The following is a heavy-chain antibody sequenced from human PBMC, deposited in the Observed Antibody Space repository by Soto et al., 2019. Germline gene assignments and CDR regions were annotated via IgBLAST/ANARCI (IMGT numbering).Heavy chain of an antibody. CDR3: ARDRKGIAVAGFPPGFDY. CDR2: IYHSGST. CDR1: SGSISSSNW. Sequence: SETLSLTCAVSSGSISSSNWWSWVRQPPGKGLEWIGEIYHSGSTNYNPSLKSRVTISVDKSKNQFSLKLSSVTAVDTAVYNCARDRKGIAVAGFPPGFDYWGQGTLVTVSS. V-gene: IGHV4-4*02. J-gene: IGHJ4*02. D-gene: IGHD6-19*01.